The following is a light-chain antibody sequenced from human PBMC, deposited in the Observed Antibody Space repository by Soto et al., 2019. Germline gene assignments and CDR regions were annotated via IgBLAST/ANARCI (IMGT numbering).Light chain of an antibody. V-gene: IGKV3-11*01. CDR3: QQRKHWPPLT. Sequence: EVVLTQSPDILSLSPGERATLSCRTSHTVDIYVAWYQQKPGQAPRLLIYDASNRVTGSPTRFSGSGSGTDFTLTISSLEPEDFAVYYCQQRKHWPPLTFGGGTKVEIK. CDR2: DAS. CDR1: HTVDIY. J-gene: IGKJ4*01.